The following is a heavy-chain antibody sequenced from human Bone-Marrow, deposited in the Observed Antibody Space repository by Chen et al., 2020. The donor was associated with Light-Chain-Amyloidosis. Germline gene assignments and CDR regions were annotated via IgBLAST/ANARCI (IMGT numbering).Heavy chain of an antibody. D-gene: IGHD3-10*01. Sequence: QVQLVQSGAAVKKPGSSVKVSCEASGGTFSTYAISWVRQGPGQGLEWMGGIMPVFGTPYSARKFQGRLAISADESTSTAYMELRSLTFEDTAVYYCARNHSSAWATYYYGLDVWGQGTTVTVSS. CDR1: GGTFSTYA. V-gene: IGHV1-69*01. J-gene: IGHJ6*02. CDR3: ARNHSSAWATYYYGLDV. CDR2: IMPVFGTP.